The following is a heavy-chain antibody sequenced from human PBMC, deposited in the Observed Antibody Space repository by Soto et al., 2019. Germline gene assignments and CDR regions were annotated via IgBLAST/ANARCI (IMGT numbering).Heavy chain of an antibody. CDR1: GFTFSSYA. Sequence: GGSLRLSCAASGFTFSSYAMHWVRQAPGKGLEYVSAISSNGGSTYYANSVKGRFTISRDNSKNTLYLQMGSLRAEDMAVYYCARAKWLRGYYYYYMDVWGKGTTVTVSS. J-gene: IGHJ6*03. V-gene: IGHV3-64*01. CDR2: ISSNGGST. CDR3: ARAKWLRGYYYYYMDV. D-gene: IGHD5-12*01.